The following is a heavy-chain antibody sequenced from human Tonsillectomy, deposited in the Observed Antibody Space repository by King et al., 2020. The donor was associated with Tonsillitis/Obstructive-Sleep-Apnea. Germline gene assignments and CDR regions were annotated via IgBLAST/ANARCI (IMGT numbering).Heavy chain of an antibody. CDR3: AKDSRGTGRIVRYSYGMDV. J-gene: IGHJ6*02. Sequence: VQLVESGGGVVQPGSSLRLSCVASGFTFSYYGMHWVRQVPGKGLEWVALISDDGSKRYYVDSVKGRLTISRDNGKNTLYMEMNSLTADDTAVYFCAKDSRGTGRIVRYSYGMDVWGQGTTVTVSS. CDR1: GFTFSYYG. D-gene: IGHD7-27*01. V-gene: IGHV3-30*18. CDR2: ISDDGSKR.